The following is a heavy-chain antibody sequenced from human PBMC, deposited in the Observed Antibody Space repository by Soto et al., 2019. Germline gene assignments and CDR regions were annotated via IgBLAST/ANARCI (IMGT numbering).Heavy chain of an antibody. Sequence: SETLSLTCAVSGGSINSNNWWSWVRQPPGKGLEWIGETYHSGSTNYNPSLKSRVTISVDKSKNQFSLKLSSVTAADTAVYYCARVAVAGTRFDYWGQGTLVTISS. CDR2: TYHSGST. CDR3: ARVAVAGTRFDY. CDR1: GGSINSNNW. J-gene: IGHJ4*02. V-gene: IGHV4-4*02. D-gene: IGHD6-19*01.